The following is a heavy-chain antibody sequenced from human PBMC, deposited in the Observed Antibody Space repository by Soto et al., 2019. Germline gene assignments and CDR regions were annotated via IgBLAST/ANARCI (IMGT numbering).Heavy chain of an antibody. CDR1: GFTFSDYY. CDR2: ISTSGTTI. CDR3: ARDGGSGAYDY. J-gene: IGHJ4*01. Sequence: LRLSCAASGFTFSDYYMSWIRQAPGKGLEWVSYISTSGTTIYYTDSVKGRFTISRDNAKNSLHLQMNSLRAEDTAVYYCARDGGSGAYDYWGHGTLVTVSS. D-gene: IGHD3-16*01. V-gene: IGHV3-11*01.